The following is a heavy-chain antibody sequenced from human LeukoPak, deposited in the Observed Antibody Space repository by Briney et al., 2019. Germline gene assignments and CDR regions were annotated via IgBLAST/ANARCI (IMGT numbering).Heavy chain of an antibody. V-gene: IGHV4-34*01. CDR3: AMEGYCSGGSCHGAY. CDR2: INHSGST. Sequence: PSETLSLTCAVYGGSFSGYYWSWIRQPPGKGLEWIGEINHSGSTNYNPSLKSRVTISVDTSKNQFSLKLSSVTAVDTAVYYCAMEGYCSGGSCHGAYWGQGTLVTVSS. CDR1: GGSFSGYY. D-gene: IGHD2-15*01. J-gene: IGHJ4*02.